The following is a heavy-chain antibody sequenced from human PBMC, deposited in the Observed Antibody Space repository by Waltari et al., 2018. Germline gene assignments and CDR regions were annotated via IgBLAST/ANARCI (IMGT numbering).Heavy chain of an antibody. CDR2: LDHSVST. V-gene: IGHV4-38-2*01. J-gene: IGHJ1*01. CDR3: ARQNYGDALRHIQH. Sequence: VQLQESGPGLVKPSETMSLTCAVSGYSISSVYYWGWIRQPPGKGLEWMGSLDHSVSTYYTPSLKNRVTISVDTSKNQFALKLSSVTAADTAVYYCARQNYGDALRHIQHCGQGTLVTVSS. CDR1: GYSISSVYY. D-gene: IGHD4-17*01.